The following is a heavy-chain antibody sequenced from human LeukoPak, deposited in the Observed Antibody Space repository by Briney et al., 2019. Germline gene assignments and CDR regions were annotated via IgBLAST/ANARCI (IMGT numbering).Heavy chain of an antibody. CDR2: ISGSGGST. CDR1: GFTFSSYG. J-gene: IGHJ4*02. CDR3: AKDPYYDSSGYYYFDY. Sequence: PGGSLRLSCAASGFTFSSYGMSWVRQAPGKGLEWVSAISGSGGSTYYADSVKGRFTISRDNSKNTLFLQMNSLRAEDTAVYYCAKDPYYDSSGYYYFDYWGQGTLVTVSS. D-gene: IGHD3-22*01. V-gene: IGHV3-23*01.